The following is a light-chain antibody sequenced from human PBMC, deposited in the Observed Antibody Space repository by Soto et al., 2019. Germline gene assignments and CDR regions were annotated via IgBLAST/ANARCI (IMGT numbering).Light chain of an antibody. CDR1: QSISSY. CDR3: QQSYP. J-gene: IGKJ1*01. Sequence: DIQMTQSPSSLSASVGDRVTITCRAIQSISSYLNWYQQKPGKAPNLLIYAASSLQSGVPSRFSGSGSGTDFTLTISSLQPEDFATYYCQQSYPFGQGTKVEIK. CDR2: AAS. V-gene: IGKV1-39*01.